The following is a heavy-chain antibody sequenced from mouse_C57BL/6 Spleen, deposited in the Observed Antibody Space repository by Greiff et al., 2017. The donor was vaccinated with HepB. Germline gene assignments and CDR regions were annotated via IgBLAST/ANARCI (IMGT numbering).Heavy chain of an antibody. Sequence: QVQLKESGAELVRPGTSVKVSCKASGYAFTNYLIEWVKQRPGQGLEWIGVINPGCGGTNYNEKFKGKATLTADKSSSTAYMQLSSLTSEDSAVYFCARNGYYEDYWGQGTTLTVSS. D-gene: IGHD2-3*01. V-gene: IGHV1-54*01. J-gene: IGHJ2*01. CDR3: ARNGYYEDY. CDR2: INPGCGGT. CDR1: GYAFTNYL.